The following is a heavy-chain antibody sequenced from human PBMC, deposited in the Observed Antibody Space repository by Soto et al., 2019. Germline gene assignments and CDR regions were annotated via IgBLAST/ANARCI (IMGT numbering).Heavy chain of an antibody. CDR1: GASVTSGGYF. D-gene: IGHD4-17*01. Sequence: SETLFLTCGVSGASVTSGGYFWTWIRQVTGKGLEWIGYIYYSGSTYYNPSLKSRLTISVDTSKNQFSLKLSSVTAADTAVYYCARWDYARWFDPWGQGTLVTVSS. CDR2: IYYSGST. V-gene: IGHV4-30-4*01. CDR3: ARWDYARWFDP. J-gene: IGHJ5*02.